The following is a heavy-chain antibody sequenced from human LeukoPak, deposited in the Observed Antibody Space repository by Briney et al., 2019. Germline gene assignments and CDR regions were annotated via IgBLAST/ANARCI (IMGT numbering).Heavy chain of an antibody. CDR1: GYTFSNYD. V-gene: IGHV1-2*02. J-gene: IGHJ6*03. CDR2: INPNSGGT. D-gene: IGHD3-10*01. Sequence: AASVKVSCKASGYTFSNYDINWLRQAPGQGLEWMGWINPNSGGTNYAQKFQGRVTMTRDTSISTAYMELSRLRSVDTAVYYCAREMNYGSGSSADYYYYMDVWGKGTTVTISS. CDR3: AREMNYGSGSSADYYYYMDV.